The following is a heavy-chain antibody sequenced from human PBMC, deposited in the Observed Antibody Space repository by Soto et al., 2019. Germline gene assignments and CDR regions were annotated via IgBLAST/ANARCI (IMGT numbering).Heavy chain of an antibody. CDR1: GGSISITGNY. V-gene: IGHV4-39*01. CDR2: IYYGGST. Sequence: PSETLSLTCTVSGGSISITGNYWGWIRQPPGKGLEWIGSIYYGGSTYYNPSLKSRVTISEDTSKNQFSLKLSSVTAADTAVYYCARLFDYWGQGTLVTVSS. CDR3: ARLFDY. J-gene: IGHJ4*02.